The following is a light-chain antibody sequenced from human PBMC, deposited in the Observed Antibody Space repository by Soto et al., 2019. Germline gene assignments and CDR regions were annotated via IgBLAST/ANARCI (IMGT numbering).Light chain of an antibody. CDR3: QQRSNWPPWT. J-gene: IGKJ1*01. Sequence: EIVLTQSPATLSLSPGERSTLSCRASQSISNFLAWYQQKPGQAPRLLIYDASNRATGIPARFSGSGSGTDFTLTISSLEPEDFAVYYCQQRSNWPPWTFGQGTKVEIK. V-gene: IGKV3-11*01. CDR2: DAS. CDR1: QSISNF.